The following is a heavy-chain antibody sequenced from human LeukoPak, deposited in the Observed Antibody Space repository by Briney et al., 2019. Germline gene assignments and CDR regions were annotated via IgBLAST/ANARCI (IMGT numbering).Heavy chain of an antibody. CDR3: ALNLYCTNGVCYHNNMDV. V-gene: IGHV3-74*01. CDR1: GFTFSSYW. J-gene: IGHJ6*03. Sequence: GGSLRLSCAASGFTFSSYWMHWVRQAPGKGLVWVSRINSDGSSTSYADSVKGRFTISRDNAKNTLYLQMNSLRAEDTAVYYCALNLYCTNGVCYHNNMDVWGKRTTVTVSS. CDR2: INSDGSST. D-gene: IGHD2-8*01.